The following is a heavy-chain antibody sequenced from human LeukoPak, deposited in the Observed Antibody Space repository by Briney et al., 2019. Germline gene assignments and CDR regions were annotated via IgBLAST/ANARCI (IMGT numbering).Heavy chain of an antibody. CDR3: ARVQAQLSNAFDI. D-gene: IGHD3-16*02. J-gene: IGHJ3*02. V-gene: IGHV3-11*06. CDR2: ISSSSSYT. Sequence: PGGSLRLSCAASGFTFSDYYMSWIRQAPGKGLEWVSYISSSSSYTNYADSVKGRFTISRDNAKNSLYLQMNSLRAEGTAVYYCARVQAQLSNAFDIWGQGTMVTVSS. CDR1: GFTFSDYY.